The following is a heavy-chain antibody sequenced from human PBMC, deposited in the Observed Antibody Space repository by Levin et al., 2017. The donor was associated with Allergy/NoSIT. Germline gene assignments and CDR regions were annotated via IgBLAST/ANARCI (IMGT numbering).Heavy chain of an antibody. D-gene: IGHD6-13*01. CDR1: GFTFSDYY. CDR2: ISSSGSTI. J-gene: IGHJ6*02. Sequence: LSLTCAASGFTFSDYYMSWIRQAPGKGLEWVSYISSSGSTIYYADSVKGRFTISRDNAKNSLYLQMNSLRAEDTAVYYCARVRDGSSWYYYYGMDVWGQGTTVTVSS. V-gene: IGHV3-11*01. CDR3: ARVRDGSSWYYYYGMDV.